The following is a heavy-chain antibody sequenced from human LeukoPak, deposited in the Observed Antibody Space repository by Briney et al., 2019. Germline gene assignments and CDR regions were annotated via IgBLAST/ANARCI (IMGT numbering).Heavy chain of an antibody. V-gene: IGHV1-69*01. CDR2: IIPIFGTA. D-gene: IGHD1-26*01. CDR3: ARPRVGPWAFDI. CDR1: GGTFSSHA. J-gene: IGHJ3*02. Sequence: SVKVSCKASGGTFSSHAISWVRQAPGQGLEWMGGIIPIFGTANYAQKFQGRVTITADESTSTAYMELSSLRSEDTAVYYCARPRVGPWAFDIWGQGTMVTVSS.